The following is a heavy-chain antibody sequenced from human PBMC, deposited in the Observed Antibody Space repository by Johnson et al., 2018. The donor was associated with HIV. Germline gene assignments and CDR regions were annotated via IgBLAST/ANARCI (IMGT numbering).Heavy chain of an antibody. CDR1: GFTFADYA. D-gene: IGHD1-26*01. CDR2: INWNGGSK. Sequence: VQLVESGGGVVRPGGSLTLSCAASGFTFADYAMSWIRQAPGKGLEWVSGINWNGGSKGYVDSVKGRFTISRDNAKNSLYLQMNNLRDEDTALYYCARDLGVGGTVPRSVAFDIWGQGTMVTVSS. CDR3: ARDLGVGGTVPRSVAFDI. V-gene: IGHV3-20*04. J-gene: IGHJ3*02.